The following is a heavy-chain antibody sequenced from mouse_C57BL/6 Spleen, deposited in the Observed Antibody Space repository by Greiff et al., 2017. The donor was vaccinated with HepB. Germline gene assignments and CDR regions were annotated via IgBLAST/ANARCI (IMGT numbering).Heavy chain of an antibody. CDR1: GYAFTNYL. CDR3: ARGGTFDY. Sequence: VQLQQSGAELVRPGTSVKVSCKASGYAFTNYLIEWVKQRPGQGLEWIGVINPGSGGTNYNEKFKGKATLTADNSSSTAYMQLSSLTSEDSAVYFCARGGTFDYWGQGTTLTVSS. J-gene: IGHJ2*01. V-gene: IGHV1-54*01. D-gene: IGHD2-14*01. CDR2: INPGSGGT.